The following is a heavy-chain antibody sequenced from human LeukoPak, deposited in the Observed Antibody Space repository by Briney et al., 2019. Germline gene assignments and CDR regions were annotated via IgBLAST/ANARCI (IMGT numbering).Heavy chain of an antibody. J-gene: IGHJ3*02. CDR3: AGYSSSWTGNALDI. CDR1: GGSISSYY. V-gene: IGHV4-59*01. D-gene: IGHD6-13*01. CDR2: IYYSGST. Sequence: SETLSLTCTVSGGSISSYYWSWIRQPPGKGLEWIGYIYYSGSTNYNPSLKSRVTISVDTSKNQFSLKLSSVTAADTAVYYCAGYSSSWTGNALDIWGQGTMVTVSS.